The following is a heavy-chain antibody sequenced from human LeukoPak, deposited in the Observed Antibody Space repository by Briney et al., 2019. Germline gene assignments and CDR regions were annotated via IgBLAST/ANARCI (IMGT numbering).Heavy chain of an antibody. D-gene: IGHD2-15*01. CDR3: AKGKGSSSSSIDW. Sequence: RGSLRLSCAASGLTFNTYAMSRVRQAPGKGLEWVSAISGSAGSTYYADSVKGRFTISRDNSKNILYLQIHSLRAEDTAVYYCAKGKGSSSSSIDWWGQGTLVTVSS. J-gene: IGHJ4*02. CDR2: ISGSAGST. CDR1: GLTFNTYA. V-gene: IGHV3-23*01.